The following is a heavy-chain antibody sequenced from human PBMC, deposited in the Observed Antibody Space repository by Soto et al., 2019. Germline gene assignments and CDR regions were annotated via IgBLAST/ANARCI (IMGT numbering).Heavy chain of an antibody. CDR1: GYTFTSYG. Sequence: SVKVSCPASGYTFTSYGIHWVRQAPGQRLEWMGWINAANGDTKYSPKFQGRVTITRDTSASTAYMELSSLRSEDTAVYYCGRRHVSAPGTDGFDPGGHGSLXTV. J-gene: IGHJ5*02. V-gene: IGHV1-3*01. D-gene: IGHD6-13*01. CDR2: INAANGDT. CDR3: GRRHVSAPGTDGFDP.